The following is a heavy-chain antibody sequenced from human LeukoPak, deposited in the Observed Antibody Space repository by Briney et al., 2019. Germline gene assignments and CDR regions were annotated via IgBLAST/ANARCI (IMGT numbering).Heavy chain of an antibody. J-gene: IGHJ3*02. CDR2: IYNDGSST. CDR1: GFTFSSYW. Sequence: SGGSLRLSCAASGFTFSSYWMHWVRQAPGKGLVWVSRIYNDGSSTSYADSVKGRFTISRDNAKSTLYLQMNSLRAEDTAVYYCARVRVGSGSSHAADAFDIWGPRDNGHRLF. CDR3: ARVRVGSGSSHAADAFDI. V-gene: IGHV3-74*01. D-gene: IGHD1-26*01.